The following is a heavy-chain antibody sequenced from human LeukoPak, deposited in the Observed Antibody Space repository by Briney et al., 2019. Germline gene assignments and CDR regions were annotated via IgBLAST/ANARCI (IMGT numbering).Heavy chain of an antibody. Sequence: SGTLSLTCAVSGGSISSSNWWSWVRQPPGKGLEWIGEIYHSGSTNYNPSLKSRVTISVDKSKNQFSLKLSSVTAADTAVYYCASSSSLWLPYYFDYWGQGTLVTVSS. CDR1: GGSISSSNW. J-gene: IGHJ4*02. D-gene: IGHD5-18*01. V-gene: IGHV4-4*02. CDR2: IYHSGST. CDR3: ASSSSLWLPYYFDY.